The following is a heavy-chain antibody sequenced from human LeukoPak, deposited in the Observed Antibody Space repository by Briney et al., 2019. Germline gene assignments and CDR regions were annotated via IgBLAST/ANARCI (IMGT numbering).Heavy chain of an antibody. Sequence: GSLRLSCAASGFTVSSNYMSWVRQAPGKGLEWIGSVYYSGTTYYNPSLKSRVTISVDTSKNQFSLKLGSVTAADTAVYYCARHYHYYDSSANYYMDVWGKGTTVTVSS. CDR3: ARHYHYYDSSANYYMDV. CDR1: GFTVSSNY. D-gene: IGHD3-22*01. CDR2: VYYSGTT. V-gene: IGHV4-39*01. J-gene: IGHJ6*03.